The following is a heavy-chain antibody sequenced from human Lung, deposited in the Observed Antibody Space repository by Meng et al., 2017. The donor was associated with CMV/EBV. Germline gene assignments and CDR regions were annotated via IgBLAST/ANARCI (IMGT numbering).Heavy chain of an antibody. CDR1: GFSLNTGGVG. J-gene: IGHJ4*02. D-gene: IGHD1-26*01. CDR2: IYWDDDK. Sequence: QITLKESGPTLVKPTQTLTLTCNVSGFSLNTGGVGVGWIRRPPGKALEWLALIYWDDDKRYSPSLESRLTITKDTSKNQVVLRMTYVDPMDTATYYCARRFSAHGYFDNGGPGTLVTVSA. V-gene: IGHV2-5*02. CDR3: ARRFSAHGYFDN.